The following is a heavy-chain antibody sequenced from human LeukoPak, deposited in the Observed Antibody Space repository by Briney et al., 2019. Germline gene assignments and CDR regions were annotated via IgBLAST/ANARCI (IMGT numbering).Heavy chain of an antibody. V-gene: IGHV4-34*01. CDR1: GGSFSGYY. CDR3: ARERGTRMYFDY. Sequence: SETLSLTCAVYGGSFSGYYWSWIRQPPGKGLEWIGEINHSGSTNYNPSLKSRVTISVDTSKNQFSLKLSSVTAADTAVYYCARERGTRMYFDYWGQGTLVTVSS. CDR2: INHSGST. D-gene: IGHD1/OR15-1a*01. J-gene: IGHJ4*02.